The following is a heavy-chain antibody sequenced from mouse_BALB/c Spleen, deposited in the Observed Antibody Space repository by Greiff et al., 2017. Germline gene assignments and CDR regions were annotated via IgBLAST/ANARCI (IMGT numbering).Heavy chain of an antibody. CDR2: IYPGGGYT. D-gene: IGHD2-3*01. Sequence: QVQLQQSGAELVRPGTSVKISCKASGYTFTNYWLGWVKQRPGHGLEWIGDIYPGGGYTNYNEKFKGKATLTADTSSSTAYMQLSSLTSEDSAVYFCASFYDGYDYWYFDVWGAGTTVTVSS. CDR3: ASFYDGYDYWYFDV. CDR1: GYTFTNYW. J-gene: IGHJ1*01. V-gene: IGHV1-63*02.